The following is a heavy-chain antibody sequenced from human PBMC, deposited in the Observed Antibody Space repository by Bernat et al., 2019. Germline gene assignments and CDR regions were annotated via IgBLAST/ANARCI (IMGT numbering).Heavy chain of an antibody. Sequence: EVQLVESGGGLVQPGGSLRLSCAASGLTFSSHWMHWVRQAPGKGLVWVSRINSDGSSTSYADFVKGRFTISRDNAKNTLFLQMTSLRAEDTAVYYCARDQYSSTWEPFDCWGQGTLVTVSS. V-gene: IGHV3-74*01. CDR1: GLTFSSHW. J-gene: IGHJ4*02. CDR3: ARDQYSSTWEPFDC. CDR2: INSDGSST. D-gene: IGHD6-13*01.